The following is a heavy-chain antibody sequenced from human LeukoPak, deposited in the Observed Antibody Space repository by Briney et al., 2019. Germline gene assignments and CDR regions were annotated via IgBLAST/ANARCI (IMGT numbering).Heavy chain of an antibody. CDR3: AKSSYYDSSGYYREYYFDY. CDR2: ISYDGDNK. J-gene: IGHJ4*02. D-gene: IGHD3-22*01. Sequence: GGSLRLSCAASGFTFRSYAMHWVRQAPGKGLEWVAVISYDGDNKYYADSVKGRFTISRDNSKNTLYLQMNSLRAEDTAVYYCAKSSYYDSSGYYREYYFDYWGQGTLVTVSS. CDR1: GFTFRSYA. V-gene: IGHV3-30*18.